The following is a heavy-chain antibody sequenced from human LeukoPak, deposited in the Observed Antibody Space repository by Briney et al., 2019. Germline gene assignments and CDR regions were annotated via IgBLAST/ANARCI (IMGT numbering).Heavy chain of an antibody. J-gene: IGHJ4*02. Sequence: GGSLRLSCAASGFTFSTYTMNWVRQAPGKGLEWVSSISSSSSTMYYADSVKGRFTISRDNAKKSLYLQMNSLRAEDTAVYYCARDGRGYGSGSYEDDYFDYWGQGTLVTVSS. CDR2: ISSSSSTM. V-gene: IGHV3-48*01. CDR1: GFTFSTYT. CDR3: ARDGRGYGSGSYEDDYFDY. D-gene: IGHD3-10*01.